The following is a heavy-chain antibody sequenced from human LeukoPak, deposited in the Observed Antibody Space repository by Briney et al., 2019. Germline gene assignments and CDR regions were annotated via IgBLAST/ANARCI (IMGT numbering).Heavy chain of an antibody. CDR3: ARGGDYGDYAWFDP. Sequence: ASVKVSCKASGGTFSSYAISWVRQAPGQGLEWMGGIIRIFGTANYAQKFQGRVTITADESTSTAYMELSSLRSEDTAVYYCARGGDYGDYAWFDPWGQGTLVTVSS. V-gene: IGHV1-69*13. J-gene: IGHJ5*02. D-gene: IGHD4-17*01. CDR2: IIRIFGTA. CDR1: GGTFSSYA.